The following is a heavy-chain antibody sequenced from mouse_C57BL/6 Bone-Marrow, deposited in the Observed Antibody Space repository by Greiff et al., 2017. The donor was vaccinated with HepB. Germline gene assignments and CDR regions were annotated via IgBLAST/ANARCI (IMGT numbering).Heavy chain of an antibody. CDR2: INPSTGGT. J-gene: IGHJ4*01. CDR1: GYSFTGYY. V-gene: IGHV1-42*01. CDR3: ASITTVVPFAMDY. D-gene: IGHD1-1*01. Sequence: EVQLQESGPELVKPGASVKISCKASGYSFTGYYMNWVKQSPEKSLEWIGEINPSTGGTTYNQKFKAKATLTVDKSSSTAYMQLKSLTSEDSAVYHCASITTVVPFAMDYWGQGTSVTVAS.